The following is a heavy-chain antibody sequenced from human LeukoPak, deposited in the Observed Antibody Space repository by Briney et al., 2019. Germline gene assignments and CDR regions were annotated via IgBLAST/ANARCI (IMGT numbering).Heavy chain of an antibody. CDR2: INHSGST. CDR3: ARTFVSSCYYMDV. V-gene: IGHV4-34*01. CDR1: GGSFSGYY. J-gene: IGHJ6*03. Sequence: SETLSLTCAVYGGSFSGYYWSWIRQPPGKGLEWIGEINHSGSTNYNPSLKSRVTISVDTSKNQFSLKLSSVTAADTAVYYCARTFVSSCYYMDVWGKGTTVTVSS.